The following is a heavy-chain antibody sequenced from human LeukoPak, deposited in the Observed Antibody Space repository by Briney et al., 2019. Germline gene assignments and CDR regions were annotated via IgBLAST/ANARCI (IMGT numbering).Heavy chain of an antibody. CDR2: INANSGDT. J-gene: IGHJ3*02. V-gene: IGHV1-2*02. Sequence: ASVKVSCKASGHTFSGYYMHWVRQAPGQGLEWMGWINANSGDTNYAQKFQGRVTMTRDTSISTAYMELSRLRSDDTAVYYCARGLRGYCSGGSCYYPHAFDIWGQGTMVTVSS. CDR1: GHTFSGYY. CDR3: ARGLRGYCSGGSCYYPHAFDI. D-gene: IGHD2-15*01.